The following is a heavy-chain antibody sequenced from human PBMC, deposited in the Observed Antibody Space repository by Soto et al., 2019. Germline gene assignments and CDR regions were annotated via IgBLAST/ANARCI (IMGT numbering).Heavy chain of an antibody. CDR1: GGSISSSSYY. J-gene: IGHJ4*02. V-gene: IGHV4-39*01. CDR2: IYYSGST. D-gene: IGHD6-19*01. Sequence: SETLSLTCTVSGGSISSSSYYWGWIRQPPGKGLEWIGSIYYSGSTYYNPSLKSRVTISVDTSKNQFSLKLSSVTAADTAVYYCASIKVQWRVDYWGQGTLVTVSS. CDR3: ASIKVQWRVDY.